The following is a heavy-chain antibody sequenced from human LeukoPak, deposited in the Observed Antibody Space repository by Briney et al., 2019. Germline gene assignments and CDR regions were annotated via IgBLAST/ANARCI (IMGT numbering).Heavy chain of an antibody. CDR1: GFTFSNTW. CDR3: TTDREEYYYDSSGLDY. V-gene: IGHV3-15*01. Sequence: GGSLRLSCAASGFTFSNTWMSWVRQAPGKGLEWVGRIKSKSDGRTTDYAAPVKGRLTISRDDSKDTLYLQMNSLKTEDTAVYYCTTDREEYYYDSSGLDYWGQGTLVTVSS. D-gene: IGHD3-22*01. CDR2: IKSKSDGRTT. J-gene: IGHJ4*02.